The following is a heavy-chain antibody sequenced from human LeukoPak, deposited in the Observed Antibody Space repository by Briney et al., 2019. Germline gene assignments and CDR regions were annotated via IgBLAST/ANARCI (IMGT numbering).Heavy chain of an antibody. Sequence: GGSLRLSCAASGFTFSSYSMTWVRQAPGKGLEWVSSISSSSSYIYYADSVKGRFTISRDNAKNSLYLQMDSLRAEDTAVYYCARSKWIQLWLVTDYWGQGKLVTVSS. CDR1: GFTFSSYS. CDR3: ARSKWIQLWLVTDY. D-gene: IGHD5-18*01. CDR2: ISSSSSYI. V-gene: IGHV3-21*01. J-gene: IGHJ4*02.